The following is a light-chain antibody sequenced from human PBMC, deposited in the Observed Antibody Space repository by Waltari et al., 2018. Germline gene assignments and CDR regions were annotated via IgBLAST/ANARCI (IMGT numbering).Light chain of an antibody. CDR3: TSYDRGLSDLV. V-gene: IGLV1-40*01. J-gene: IGLJ2*01. CDR1: SSNIGEGYE. Sequence: QSELTQPPSVSGAAGRRVTISCTGSSSNIGEGYEVHWYQHLPRKAPRLLIFSNNNRPSGVPDRFSASKSGTSASLAITGLQADDEGDYYCTSYDRGLSDLVFGGGTKLTVL. CDR2: SNN.